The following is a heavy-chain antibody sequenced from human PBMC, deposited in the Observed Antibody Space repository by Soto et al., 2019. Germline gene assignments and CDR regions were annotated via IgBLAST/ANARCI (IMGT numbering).Heavy chain of an antibody. V-gene: IGHV4-59*01. CDR2: VYNSGST. CDR3: ARYRREAVAGYTLYN. D-gene: IGHD6-13*01. Sequence: SETLSLTCTVSGGSISSNYWTWIRQPPGKGLEWIGYVYNSGSTNYNPSLKSRVTISEDTSRSQFSLKVNSMTAADTAVYYCARYRREAVAGYTLYNWGQGMLVTVSS. J-gene: IGHJ4*02. CDR1: GGSISSNY.